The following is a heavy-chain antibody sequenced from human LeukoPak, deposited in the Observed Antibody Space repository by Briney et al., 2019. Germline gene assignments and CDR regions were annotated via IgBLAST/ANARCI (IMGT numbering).Heavy chain of an antibody. Sequence: SQTLSLTCAISGDSVSSYNAAWTWIRQSPSRGLEWLGRTYYRSKWSNDYAVSVKSRITINPDTSKNQFSLHLSSVTPEDTAVYYCAREADYGGKSAEFDFWGQGTLVTVSS. V-gene: IGHV6-1*01. CDR3: AREADYGGKSAEFDF. J-gene: IGHJ4*02. CDR1: GDSVSSYNAA. D-gene: IGHD4-23*01. CDR2: TYYRSKWSN.